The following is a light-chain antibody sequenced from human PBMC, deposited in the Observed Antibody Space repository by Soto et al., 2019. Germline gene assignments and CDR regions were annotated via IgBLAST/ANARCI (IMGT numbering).Light chain of an antibody. CDR1: SNDVGGYTY. V-gene: IGLV2-11*01. CDR2: DVT. Sequence: QSVLTQPRSVSGSPGQSVTISCTGTSNDVGGYTYVSWYQQHPGKAPKLIIYDVTKRPSGVPDRFSGSKSGNTASLTISGLQAEDEADYYCCSYAGSYTFVFGTGTKLTVL. CDR3: CSYAGSYTFV. J-gene: IGLJ1*01.